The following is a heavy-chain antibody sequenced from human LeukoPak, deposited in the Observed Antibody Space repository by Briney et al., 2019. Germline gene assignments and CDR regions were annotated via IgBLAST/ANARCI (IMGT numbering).Heavy chain of an antibody. CDR1: GFTFGSYG. D-gene: IGHD1-14*01. V-gene: IGHV3-30*12. J-gene: IGHJ6*03. CDR2: ISYDGNNK. CDR3: ARVGPWVNPDYYYYMDV. Sequence: GGSLRLSCAASGFTFGSYGMHWVRQAPGKGLEWVAVISYDGNNKYYADSVKGRFTISRDNAKNSLYLQMNSLRAEDTAVYYCARVGPWVNPDYYYYMDVWGKGTTVTVSS.